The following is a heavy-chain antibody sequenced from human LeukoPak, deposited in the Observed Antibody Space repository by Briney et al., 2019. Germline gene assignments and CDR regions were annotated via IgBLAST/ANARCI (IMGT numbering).Heavy chain of an antibody. CDR2: IYPGDSDS. J-gene: IGHJ4*02. Sequence: GESLKISCKGSGYSFSSYWIAWFRQMPGKGLEWMGIIYPGDSDSRYSPSFQGQVTISADKSITTAYLLWSSLKASDTAMCYCARRGRTERILDYWGQGTLVSVSS. D-gene: IGHD3/OR15-3a*01. CDR1: GYSFSSYW. CDR3: ARRGRTERILDY. V-gene: IGHV5-51*01.